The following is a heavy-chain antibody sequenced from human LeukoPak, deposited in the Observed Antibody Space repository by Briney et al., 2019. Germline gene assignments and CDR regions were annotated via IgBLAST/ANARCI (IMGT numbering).Heavy chain of an antibody. CDR1: GGSISSYY. CDR2: IYTSGST. D-gene: IGHD3-10*01. J-gene: IGHJ4*02. V-gene: IGHV4-4*07. Sequence: SETLSLTCTVSGGSISSYYWSRIRQPAGKGLEWIGRIYTSGSTNYNPSLKSRVTMSVDTSKNQFSLKLSSVTAADTAVYYCARDFRTAGYYFDYWGQGTLVTVSS. CDR3: ARDFRTAGYYFDY.